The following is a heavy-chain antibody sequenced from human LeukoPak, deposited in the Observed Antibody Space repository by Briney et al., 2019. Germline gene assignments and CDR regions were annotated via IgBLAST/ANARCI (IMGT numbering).Heavy chain of an antibody. CDR3: AREKSSWPNYYYYYMDV. J-gene: IGHJ6*03. Sequence: SQTLSLTCTVSGGSISSGSYYWSWIRQPAGKGLEWIGRIYTSGSTNYNPSLKRRVTISVDTSKNQFSLKLSSVTAADTAVYYCAREKSSWPNYYYYYMDVWGKGTTVTVSS. CDR2: IYTSGST. CDR1: GGSISSGSYY. V-gene: IGHV4-61*02. D-gene: IGHD6-13*01.